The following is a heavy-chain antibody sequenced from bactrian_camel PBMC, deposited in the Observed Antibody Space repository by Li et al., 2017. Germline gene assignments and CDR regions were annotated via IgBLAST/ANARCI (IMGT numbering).Heavy chain of an antibody. Sequence: HVQLVESGGGSVQAGGSLRLSCAASGYGGYNMFCMGWFRQFPGKEREGLVSVYIGEGSSWYADSVKGRFTVSQEKGNHTLHLQMNSLNPDDTAKYYCASDRARACLRGSISNTEFGYWGQGTQVTVS. CDR3: ASDRARACLRGSISNTEFGY. V-gene: IGHV3S63*01. CDR2: VYIGEGSS. D-gene: IGHD1*01. CDR1: GYGGYNMFC. J-gene: IGHJ6*01.